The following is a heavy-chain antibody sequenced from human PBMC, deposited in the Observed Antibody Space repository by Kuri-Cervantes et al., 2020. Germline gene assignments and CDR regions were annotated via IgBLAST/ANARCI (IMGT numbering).Heavy chain of an antibody. CDR2: ISGSGGST. V-gene: IGHV3-23*01. Sequence: GESLKTSCAASGFTFSSYAMSWVRQAPGKGLEWVSAISGSGGSTYYADSVKGRFTISRDNSKNTLYLQMNSLRAEDTAVYYCAKVLEQQLVLDYWGQGTLVTVSS. D-gene: IGHD6-13*01. CDR1: GFTFSSYA. CDR3: AKVLEQQLVLDY. J-gene: IGHJ4*02.